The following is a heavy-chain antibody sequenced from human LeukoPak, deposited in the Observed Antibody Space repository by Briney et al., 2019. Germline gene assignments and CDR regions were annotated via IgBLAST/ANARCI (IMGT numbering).Heavy chain of an antibody. CDR1: GFTLSNYL. D-gene: IGHD1-14*01. CDR3: ARDNRYSDD. CDR2: IKEDGSYQ. Sequence: GGSLRLSCVASGFTLSNYLMNWVRQAPGKGLEWVANIKEDGSYQYYVDSVKGRLTISRDNAKKLLSLQMTSLRAEDTVVYYCARDNRYSDDWGQGTMVTVSS. J-gene: IGHJ4*02. V-gene: IGHV3-7*01.